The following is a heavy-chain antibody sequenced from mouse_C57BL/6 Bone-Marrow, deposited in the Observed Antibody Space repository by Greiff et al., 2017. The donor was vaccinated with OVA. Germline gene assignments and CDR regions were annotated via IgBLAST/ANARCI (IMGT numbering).Heavy chain of an antibody. Sequence: QVQLQQPGAELVRPGTSVKLSCKASGYTFTSYWMHWVKQRPGQGLEWIGVIDPSDSYTNYNQKFKGQATLTVDTSSSTAYMQLSSLTSEDSAVYYCAFDYWGQGTTLTVSS. CDR2: IDPSDSYT. CDR3: AFDY. CDR1: GYTFTSYW. V-gene: IGHV1-59*01. J-gene: IGHJ2*01.